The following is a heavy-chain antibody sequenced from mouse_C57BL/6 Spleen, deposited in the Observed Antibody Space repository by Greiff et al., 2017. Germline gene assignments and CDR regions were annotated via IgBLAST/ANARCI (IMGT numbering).Heavy chain of an antibody. CDR2: IDPSASET. D-gene: IGHD1-1*01. V-gene: IGHV1-52*01. Sequence: QVQLQQPGAELVRPGSSVKLSCKASGYTFTSYWMHWVKQRPIQGLEWIGNIDPSASETHYNQKFKDKATLTVDNSSSTAYMQLNSLTPKDSAVYYCARSGYGSSYWYFDVWGTGTTGTVSS. CDR1: GYTFTSYW. J-gene: IGHJ1*03. CDR3: ARSGYGSSYWYFDV.